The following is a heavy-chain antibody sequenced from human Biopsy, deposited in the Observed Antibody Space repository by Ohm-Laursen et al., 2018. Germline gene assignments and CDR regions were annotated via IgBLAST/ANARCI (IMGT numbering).Heavy chain of an antibody. CDR3: GRAVRNQLLTDP. D-gene: IGHD1-7*01. J-gene: IGHJ5*02. Sequence: SVKVSCNASGYTFTSYDITWVRQASGQGPEWIGWLNPVSGNSNFGQKFRGRVTVTSDTSTSTAYMELSGLTSDDTATYYCGRAVRNQLLTDPWGQGTLVTVTS. CDR1: GYTFTSYD. V-gene: IGHV1-8*01. CDR2: LNPVSGNS.